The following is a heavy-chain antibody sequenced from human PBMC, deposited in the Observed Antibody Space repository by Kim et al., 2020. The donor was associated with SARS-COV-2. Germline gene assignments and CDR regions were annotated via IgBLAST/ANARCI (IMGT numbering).Heavy chain of an antibody. CDR3: ARVSTMVATPLDY. V-gene: IGHV3-48*03. Sequence: GGSLRLSCAASGFTFSSYEMNWVRQAPGKGLEWVSYISSSGSTIYYADSVKGRFTISRDNAKNSLYLQMNSLRAEDTAVYYCARVSTMVATPLDYWGQGTLVTVSS. CDR2: ISSSGSTI. CDR1: GFTFSSYE. D-gene: IGHD4-17*01. J-gene: IGHJ4*02.